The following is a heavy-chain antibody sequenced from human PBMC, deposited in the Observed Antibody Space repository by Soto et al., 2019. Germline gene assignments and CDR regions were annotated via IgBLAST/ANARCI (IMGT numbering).Heavy chain of an antibody. D-gene: IGHD1-1*01. V-gene: IGHV3-23*01. Sequence: GGSLRLSCAASGFTFSSYAMSWVRQAPGKGLEWVSAISGSGGSTYYADSVKGRFTISRDNSKNTLYLQMNSLRAEDTAVYYCANWVSDWNDHNFDYWGQGTLVTVSS. CDR1: GFTFSSYA. J-gene: IGHJ4*02. CDR2: ISGSGGST. CDR3: ANWVSDWNDHNFDY.